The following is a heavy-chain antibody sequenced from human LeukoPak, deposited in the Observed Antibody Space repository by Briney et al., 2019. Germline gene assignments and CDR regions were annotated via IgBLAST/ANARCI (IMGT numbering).Heavy chain of an antibody. CDR3: ARAYCTNGVCSRTFDY. V-gene: IGHV3-74*01. CDR1: GFTFSTYW. Sequence: GGSLRLSCAASGFTFSTYWMEWVRQTPGRGLVWVSRITSDGTTTTYADSVKGRFTISRDNAKNSLYLQMNSLRAEDTAVYYCARAYCTNGVCSRTFDYWGQGTLVTVSS. D-gene: IGHD2-8*01. CDR2: ITSDGTTT. J-gene: IGHJ4*02.